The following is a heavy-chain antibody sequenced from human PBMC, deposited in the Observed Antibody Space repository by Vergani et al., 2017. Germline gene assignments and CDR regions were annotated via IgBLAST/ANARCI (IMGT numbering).Heavy chain of an antibody. V-gene: IGHV4-4*02. CDR3: ARNGDFWSGYSHAVYYYYYMDV. J-gene: IGHJ6*03. D-gene: IGHD3-3*01. CDR1: GGSISSSNW. Sequence: QVQLQESGPGLVKPSGTLSLTCAVSGGSISSSNWWSWVRQPPGKGLEWIGEIYHSGSTNYNPSLKSRLTISVDKSKNQFSLKLSSVTAADTAVYYCARNGDFWSGYSHAVYYYYYMDVWGKGTTVTVSS. CDR2: IYHSGST.